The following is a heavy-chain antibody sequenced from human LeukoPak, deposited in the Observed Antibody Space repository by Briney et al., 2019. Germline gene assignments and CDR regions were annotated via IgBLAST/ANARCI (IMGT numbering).Heavy chain of an antibody. CDR1: GFTFSDYY. CDR3: ARVLSGATMIFDY. D-gene: IGHD1-26*01. V-gene: IGHV3-11*01. Sequence: GGSLRLSCAASGFTFSDYYMSWIRQAPGKGLGWVSYISSSGSTIYYADSVKGRFTISRDNAKNSLYLQMNSLRAEDTAVYYCARVLSGATMIFDYWGQGTLVTVSS. J-gene: IGHJ4*02. CDR2: ISSSGSTI.